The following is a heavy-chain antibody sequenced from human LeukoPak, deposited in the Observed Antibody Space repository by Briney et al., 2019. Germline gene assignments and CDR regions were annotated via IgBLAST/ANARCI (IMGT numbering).Heavy chain of an antibody. J-gene: IGHJ4*02. CDR1: GGSISSYY. CDR2: IYTSGST. D-gene: IGHD3-22*01. V-gene: IGHV4-4*07. Sequence: SETLSLTCTVSGGSISSYYWSWIRQPAGKGLEWIGRIYTSGSTNYNPSLKSRVTMSVDTSKNQFSLKLSSVTAADTAVYYCARDGYYYDSSGYYEKMYYFDYWAREPWSPSPQ. CDR3: ARDGYYYDSSGYYEKMYYFDY.